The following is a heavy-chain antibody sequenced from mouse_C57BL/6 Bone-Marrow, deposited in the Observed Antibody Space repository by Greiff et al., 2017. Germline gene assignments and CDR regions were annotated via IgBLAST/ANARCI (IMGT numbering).Heavy chain of an antibody. CDR3: ASSLYYYGSSYWCFDV. V-gene: IGHV1-64*01. CDR2: IHPNSGST. CDR1: GYTFTSYW. J-gene: IGHJ1*03. D-gene: IGHD1-1*01. Sequence: QVQLQQPGAELVKPGASVKLSCKASGYTFTSYWMHWVKQRPGQGLEWIGMIHPNSGSTNYNEKFKSKATLTVDKSSSTAYMQLSSLTSEDSAVYYCASSLYYYGSSYWCFDVWGTGTAVTVSS.